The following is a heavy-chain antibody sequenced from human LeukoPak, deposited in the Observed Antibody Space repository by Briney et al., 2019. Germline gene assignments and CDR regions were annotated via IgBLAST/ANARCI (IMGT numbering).Heavy chain of an antibody. CDR1: GGSFSGYY. CDR2: INHSGST. D-gene: IGHD1-26*01. V-gene: IGHV4-34*01. Sequence: SETLSLTCAVYGGSFSGYYWSWIRQPPGKGLEWIGEINHSGSTNYNPSLKSRVTISVDTSKNQFSLKLSSVTAADTAVYYCARVTRGSSVDYWGRGTLVTVSS. J-gene: IGHJ4*02. CDR3: ARVTRGSSVDY.